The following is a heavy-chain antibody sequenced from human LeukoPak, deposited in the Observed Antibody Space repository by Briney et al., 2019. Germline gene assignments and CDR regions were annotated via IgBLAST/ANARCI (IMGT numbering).Heavy chain of an antibody. CDR1: GFSFSSYA. V-gene: IGHV3-23*01. CDR3: AKAHADGSGSFLRPLDV. J-gene: IGHJ6*02. Sequence: GGSLRLSCAASGFSFSSYAMNWVRQAPGKGLEWVSVISDSGGSTYYADSVKDRFTISRDNSKNTLYLQMNSLRAEDTAMYYCAKAHADGSGSFLRPLDVWGQGTTVTVFS. CDR2: ISDSGGST. D-gene: IGHD3-10*01.